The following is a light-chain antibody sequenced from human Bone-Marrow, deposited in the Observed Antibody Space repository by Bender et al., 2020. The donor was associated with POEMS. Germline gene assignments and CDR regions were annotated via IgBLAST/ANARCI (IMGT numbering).Light chain of an antibody. CDR1: VLAKKY. CDR3: YAATENHLGV. Sequence: SYGLTQPASVSVSPGQTVRITCSGDVLAKKYARWFQQKPGQAPVVVIYKDRERPSGIPERFSGSTSGTTVTLTIRGAQLEDEADYYCYAATENHLGVFGGGTKLTVL. CDR2: KDR. J-gene: IGLJ3*02. V-gene: IGLV3-27*01.